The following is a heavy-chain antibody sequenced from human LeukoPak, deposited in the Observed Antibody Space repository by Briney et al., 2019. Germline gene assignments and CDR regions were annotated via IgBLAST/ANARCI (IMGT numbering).Heavy chain of an antibody. CDR3: ARDQEGFDY. J-gene: IGHJ4*02. CDR1: GYTFTSNY. V-gene: IGHV1-46*01. Sequence: ASVKVSSKASGYTFTSNYIHWVRQAPGQGLEWMGMIYPRDGSTSYAQKFQGRVTVTRDTSTSTVHMELSGLRSEDTAVYYCARDQEGFDYWGQGTLVTVSS. CDR2: IYPRDGST.